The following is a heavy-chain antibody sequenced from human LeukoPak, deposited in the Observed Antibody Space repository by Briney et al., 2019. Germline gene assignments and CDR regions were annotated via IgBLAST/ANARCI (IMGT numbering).Heavy chain of an antibody. Sequence: SQTLSLTCAISRDSVSSNSASWNWIRPSPSRGLEWLGRTYYRSKWYNDYAVTVKSRIIINSDTSKNQFSLKLSSVTAADTAVYYCARARGGTVTTSPFDYWGQGTLVTVSS. D-gene: IGHD4-17*01. CDR2: TYYRSKWYN. CDR1: RDSVSSNSAS. CDR3: ARARGGTVTTSPFDY. J-gene: IGHJ4*02. V-gene: IGHV6-1*01.